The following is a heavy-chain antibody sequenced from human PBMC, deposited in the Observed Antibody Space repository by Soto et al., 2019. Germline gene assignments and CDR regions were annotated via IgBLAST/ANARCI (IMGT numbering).Heavy chain of an antibody. Sequence: SETLSLTCTVSGGSLNTYYWSWIRQSPGKGLEWIGYIYYSGSTNYNPSLKSRVTISVDTSKNQFSLKLSSVTAADTAVYFCARAPYQSFWSGFSDNWFDPWGQGTLVTVS. D-gene: IGHD3-3*01. CDR1: GGSLNTYY. CDR3: ARAPYQSFWSGFSDNWFDP. CDR2: IYYSGST. J-gene: IGHJ5*02. V-gene: IGHV4-59*01.